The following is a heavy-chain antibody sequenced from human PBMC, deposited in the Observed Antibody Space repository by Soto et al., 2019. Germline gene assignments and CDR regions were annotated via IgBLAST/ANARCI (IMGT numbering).Heavy chain of an antibody. CDR3: ARRAYSSGWYYYYGMDV. D-gene: IGHD6-19*01. Sequence: GESLKISCKGSGYSFTSYWIGWVRHMPGKGLEWMGIIYPGDSDTRYSPSFQGQVTISADKSISTAYLQWSSLKASDTAMYYCARRAYSSGWYYYYGMDVWGQGTTVTVSS. V-gene: IGHV5-51*01. J-gene: IGHJ6*02. CDR1: GYSFTSYW. CDR2: IYPGDSDT.